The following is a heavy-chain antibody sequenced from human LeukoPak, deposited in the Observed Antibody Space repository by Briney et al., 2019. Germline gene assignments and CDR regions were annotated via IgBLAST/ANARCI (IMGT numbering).Heavy chain of an antibody. V-gene: IGHV1-24*01. J-gene: IGHJ2*01. D-gene: IGHD3-22*01. Sequence: ASVKVSCKVSGYTLKELSMHWVRQAPGKGLERMGGFDPEDGETIYAQKFQGRVTMTEDTSTDTAYMELSSLRSEDTAVYYCTTWSRPGGYFRGWYLDLWGRGTLVTVSS. CDR1: GYTLKELS. CDR2: FDPEDGET. CDR3: TTWSRPGGYFRGWYLDL.